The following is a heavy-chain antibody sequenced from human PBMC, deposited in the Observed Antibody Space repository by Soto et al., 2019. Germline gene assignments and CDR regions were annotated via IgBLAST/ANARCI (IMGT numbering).Heavy chain of an antibody. CDR2: INHSGST. D-gene: IGHD5-18*01. CDR1: GGSFSGYY. J-gene: IGHJ4*02. V-gene: IGHV4-34*01. Sequence: SETLSLTCAVYGGSFSGYYWSWIRQPPGKGLEWIGEINHSGSTNYNPSLKSRVTISVDTSKNQFSLKLSSVTAADTAVYYCARGMGVDTAMEKLFDYWGQGTLVTVSS. CDR3: ARGMGVDTAMEKLFDY.